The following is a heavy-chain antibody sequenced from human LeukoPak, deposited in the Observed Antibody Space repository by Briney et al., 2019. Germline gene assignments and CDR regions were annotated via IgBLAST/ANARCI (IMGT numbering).Heavy chain of an antibody. Sequence: SETLSLTGTVSGGSISISSYYWGWIRQPPGKGLEWIGSIYYSGSTYYNPSLKSRVTISVDTSKNQFSLKLSSVTAADTAVYYRARLSGYYSLFDYWGQGTLVTVSS. D-gene: IGHD3-22*01. CDR3: ARLSGYYSLFDY. V-gene: IGHV4-39*01. CDR2: IYYSGST. CDR1: GGSISISSYY. J-gene: IGHJ4*02.